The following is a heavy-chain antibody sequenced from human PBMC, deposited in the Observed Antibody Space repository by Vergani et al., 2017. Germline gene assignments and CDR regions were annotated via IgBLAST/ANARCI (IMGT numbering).Heavy chain of an antibody. CDR3: AKDVDEWRPYYNGMDV. CDR2: NSGSGDST. Sequence: EVQLLESGGGLIQPGGSLRLSCVASGFPFRSDAMNLVRPAPGQGPVWVAANSGSGDSTFYADSMKGRFTISRENSKNTLYLQMNGLRADDTAIYYCAKDVDEWRPYYNGMDVWGQGTTVTVSS. V-gene: IGHV3-23*01. D-gene: IGHD3-3*01. CDR1: GFPFRSDA. J-gene: IGHJ6*02.